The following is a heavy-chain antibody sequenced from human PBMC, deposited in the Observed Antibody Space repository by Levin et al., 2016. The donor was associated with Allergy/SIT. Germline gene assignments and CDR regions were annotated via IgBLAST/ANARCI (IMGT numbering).Heavy chain of an antibody. CDR3: ARDLRYGQARNWKGGY. J-gene: IGHJ4*02. D-gene: IGHD1-1*01. V-gene: IGHV3-33*01. CDR2: IWYDASNK. Sequence: WIRQPPGKGLEWVADIWYDASNKNYADSVKGRFAISRDNPKNTLYLQVNSLRVEDTAVYYCARDLRYGQARNWKGGYWGQGTLVTVSS.